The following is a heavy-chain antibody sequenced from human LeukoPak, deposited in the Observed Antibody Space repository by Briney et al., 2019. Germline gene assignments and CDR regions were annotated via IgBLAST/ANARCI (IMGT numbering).Heavy chain of an antibody. D-gene: IGHD3-9*01. CDR3: ARGGGYFKYYYYGMDV. CDR2: IKHSGST. Sequence: SETLSLTCAVYGGSFSGYYWSWIRQPPGKGLEWIGEIKHSGSTNYNPSLKSRVTISVDTSKNQFSLKLSSVTAADTAVYYCARGGGYFKYYYYGMDVWGQGTTVTVSS. J-gene: IGHJ6*02. V-gene: IGHV4-34*01. CDR1: GGSFSGYY.